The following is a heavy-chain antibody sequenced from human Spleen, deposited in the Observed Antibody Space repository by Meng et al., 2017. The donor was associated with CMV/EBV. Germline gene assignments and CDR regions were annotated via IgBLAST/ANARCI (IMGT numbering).Heavy chain of an antibody. J-gene: IGHJ4*02. D-gene: IGHD4-23*01. CDR2: IIPILGIA. CDR3: AAQTNYGGKYFDY. Sequence: SVTVSCKASGGTFSSYAISWVRQAPGQGLEWMGVIIPILGIANYAQKFQGRVTITADKATSTAYMELRSLRSEDTAVYYCAAQTNYGGKYFDYWGQGTLVTVPQ. V-gene: IGHV1-69*10. CDR1: GGTFSSYA.